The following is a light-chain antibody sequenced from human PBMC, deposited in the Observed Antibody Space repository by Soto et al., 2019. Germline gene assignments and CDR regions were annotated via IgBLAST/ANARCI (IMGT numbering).Light chain of an antibody. CDR1: QSIGNW. Sequence: DIQMTQSPSSVSASGGDRVTITCRASQSIGNWLAWYQQKPGKAPKLLIYAASTLQGGVPSRFSGSGSGTDFTLTISSLQSEDFATYYCQQANSFPITFGQGTRLEIK. V-gene: IGKV1D-12*01. CDR3: QQANSFPIT. J-gene: IGKJ5*01. CDR2: AAS.